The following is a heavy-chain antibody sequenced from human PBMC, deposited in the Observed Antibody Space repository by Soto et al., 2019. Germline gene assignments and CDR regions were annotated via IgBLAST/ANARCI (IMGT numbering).Heavy chain of an antibody. Sequence: VKISCKTSGGTFSSYAISWVRQAPGQGLEWMGGIIPLSGSTNFAQKFQGRVTFTADETTRTAYMELSSLRSEDTAVYYCARDKGQKRYDAFDIWGQGTLVTVAS. J-gene: IGHJ3*02. CDR2: IIPLSGST. CDR3: ARDKGQKRYDAFDI. V-gene: IGHV1-69*13. CDR1: GGTFSSYA.